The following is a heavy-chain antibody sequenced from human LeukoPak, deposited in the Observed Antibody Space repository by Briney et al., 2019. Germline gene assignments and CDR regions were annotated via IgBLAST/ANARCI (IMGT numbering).Heavy chain of an antibody. V-gene: IGHV3-49*03. CDR2: IRSKAYGGTT. D-gene: IGHD6-13*01. Sequence: GGSLRLSCTASGFTFGDYAMSWFRQAPGKGLEWVGFIRSKAYGGTTEYAASVKGRFTISRDDSKSIAYLQMNSLKPEDTAVYYCTRDGGSSWFFDYWGQGTLVTVSS. CDR3: TRDGGSSWFFDY. J-gene: IGHJ4*02. CDR1: GFTFGDYA.